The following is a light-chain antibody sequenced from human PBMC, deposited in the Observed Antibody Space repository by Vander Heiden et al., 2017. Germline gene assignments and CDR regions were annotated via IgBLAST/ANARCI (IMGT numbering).Light chain of an antibody. J-gene: IGLJ1*01. CDR3: SSYTSSSTNV. V-gene: IGLV2-14*01. Sequence: SALTQPASVSGSPGQSITISCTGTSSDVGGYNSVSWYQQHPGKAPKLMIYEVSKRPSGVANRFSGSKSGNTASLTISGLQAEDEADYYCSSYTSSSTNVFGTGTKVTVL. CDR2: EVS. CDR1: SSDVGGYNS.